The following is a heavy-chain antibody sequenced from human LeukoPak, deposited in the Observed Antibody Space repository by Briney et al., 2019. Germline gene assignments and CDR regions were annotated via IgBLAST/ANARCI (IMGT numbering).Heavy chain of an antibody. V-gene: IGHV3-53*01. CDR3: ARVPYSGTYYNWYFDL. CDR2: IYSGGYT. CDR1: GFSVSSNY. D-gene: IGHD1-26*01. Sequence: GGSLRLSCAASGFSVSSNYMSWVRQAPGKGLEWVSIIYSGGYTYYADPMKGRFTISRDNSNNTLYLQMNSLRAEDTAVYYCARVPYSGTYYNWYFDLWGRGTLVTVSS. J-gene: IGHJ2*01.